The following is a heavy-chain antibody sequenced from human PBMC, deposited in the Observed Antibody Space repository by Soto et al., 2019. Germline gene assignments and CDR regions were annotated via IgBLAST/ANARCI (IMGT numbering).Heavy chain of an antibody. Sequence: QVPLVQSGAEVKKPGASVKVSCKASGYTFTSYGISWVRQAPGQGLEWMGWISAYNGNTNYAQKLQGRVTMTTDTSTSTAYMELRSLRSDDTAVYYCARDYYDSSGYYLGDDAFDIWGQGTMVTVSS. CDR3: ARDYYDSSGYYLGDDAFDI. J-gene: IGHJ3*02. D-gene: IGHD3-22*01. CDR2: ISAYNGNT. V-gene: IGHV1-18*01. CDR1: GYTFTSYG.